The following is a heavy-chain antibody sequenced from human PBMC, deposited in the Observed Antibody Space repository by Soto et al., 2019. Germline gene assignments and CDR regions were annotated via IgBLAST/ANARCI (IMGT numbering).Heavy chain of an antibody. CDR1: GYDFTTYG. CDR3: ARGRYGDY. Sequence: QVHLVQSGAEVKKPGASVKVSCKGSGYDFTTYGITWVRPAPGQGLAWMAWISAHNGNTDYPQKLQGRVTVTRDTSTSTAYMELRSLRSDDTAVYYCARGRYGDYWGQGALVTVSS. CDR2: ISAHNGNT. J-gene: IGHJ4*02. D-gene: IGHD1-1*01. V-gene: IGHV1-18*01.